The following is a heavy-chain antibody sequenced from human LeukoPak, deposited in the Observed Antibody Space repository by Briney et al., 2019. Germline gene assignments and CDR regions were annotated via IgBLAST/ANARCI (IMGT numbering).Heavy chain of an antibody. Sequence: PGRSLRLSCAASGFTFSSYAMHWVRQAPGKGLEWVAVISYDGSNKYYADSVKGRFTISRDNSKNTLYLQMNSLRAEDTAVYYCARGQEDIVVVPAAKYYYYGMDVWGKGTTVTVSS. J-gene: IGHJ6*04. D-gene: IGHD2-2*01. CDR3: ARGQEDIVVVPAAKYYYYGMDV. CDR2: ISYDGSNK. CDR1: GFTFSSYA. V-gene: IGHV3-30*04.